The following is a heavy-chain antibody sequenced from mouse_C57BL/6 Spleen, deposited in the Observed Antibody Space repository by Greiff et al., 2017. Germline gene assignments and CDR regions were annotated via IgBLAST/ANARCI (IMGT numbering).Heavy chain of an antibody. Sequence: VQLQQSGAELVRPGASVKLSCKASGYAFSSYGISWVKQRTGQGLEWIGEIYPGSGDTNYNGKFKGKATLTADKSSSTAYMELRSLTSEDSAVYFCAREKRECPSYYDLDYWGQGTSVTVSS. D-gene: IGHD6-1*01. J-gene: IGHJ4*01. CDR3: AREKRECPSYYDLDY. CDR2: IYPGSGDT. V-gene: IGHV1-81*01. CDR1: GYAFSSYG.